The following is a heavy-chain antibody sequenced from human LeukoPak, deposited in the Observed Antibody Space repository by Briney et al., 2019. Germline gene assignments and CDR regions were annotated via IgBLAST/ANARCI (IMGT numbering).Heavy chain of an antibody. D-gene: IGHD5-12*01. J-gene: IGHJ4*02. CDR1: GYTFTSNY. CDR2: IYPRDGST. Sequence: ASVKVSCKASGYTFTSNYIHWVRQAPGQGLEWMGMIYPRDGSTSYAQKFQGRVTVTRDTSTSTVYMELSSLRSEDTAVYYCASPRGYGGYLIHWGQGTLVTVSS. V-gene: IGHV1-46*01. CDR3: ASPRGYGGYLIH.